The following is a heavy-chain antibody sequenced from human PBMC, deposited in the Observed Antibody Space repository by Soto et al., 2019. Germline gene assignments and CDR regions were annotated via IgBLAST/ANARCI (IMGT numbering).Heavy chain of an antibody. CDR3: ARGRRIAVAGNWFDP. J-gene: IGHJ5*02. CDR1: GGTFSSYA. V-gene: IGHV1-69*05. D-gene: IGHD6-19*01. Sequence: ASVKVSCKASGGTFSSYAISWVRQAPGQGLEWMGGIIPIFGTASYAQKFQGRVTMTRDTSTSTVYMELSSLRSEDTAVYYCARGRRIAVAGNWFDPWGQGTLVTVSS. CDR2: IIPIFGTA.